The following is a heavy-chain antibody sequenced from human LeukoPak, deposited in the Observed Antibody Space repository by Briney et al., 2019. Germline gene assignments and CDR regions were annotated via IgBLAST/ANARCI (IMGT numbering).Heavy chain of an antibody. CDR1: GGSISSYY. CDR3: ARFSGYYDFWSGYGFDP. J-gene: IGHJ5*02. V-gene: IGHV4-59*01. CDR2: IYYSGST. D-gene: IGHD3-3*01. Sequence: PSETLSLTCTVSGGSISSYYWSWIRQPPGKGLEWIGYIYYSGSTNYNPSLKSRVTISVDTSKNQFSLKLSSVTAADTAVYYCARFSGYYDFWSGYGFDPWGQGTLVTVSS.